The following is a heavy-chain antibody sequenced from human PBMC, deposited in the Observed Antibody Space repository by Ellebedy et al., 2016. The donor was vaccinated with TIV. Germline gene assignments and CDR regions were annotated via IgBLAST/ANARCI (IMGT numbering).Heavy chain of an antibody. J-gene: IGHJ6*02. CDR1: GYRLTDAS. Sequence: ASVKVSCXVSGYRLTDASTQWVRQAPGKGLEWMGGFDPEGGKKISAQKFQGRLTVTEDETTDTVYMELSGLRADDTAVYYCARVPCSYSGCQGYGMDVWGQGTTVTVS. CDR3: ARVPCSYSGCQGYGMDV. D-gene: IGHD2-15*01. CDR2: FDPEGGKK. V-gene: IGHV1-24*01.